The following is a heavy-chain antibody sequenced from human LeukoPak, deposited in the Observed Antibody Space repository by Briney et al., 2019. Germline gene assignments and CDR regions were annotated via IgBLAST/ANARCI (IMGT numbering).Heavy chain of an antibody. J-gene: IGHJ5*02. CDR3: ARVEVYCSSTSCYLGYNWFDP. CDR1: GYTFTGYY. CDR2: INPNSGGT. Sequence: EASVKVSCKASGYTFTGYYMHWVRQAPGQGLEWMGWINPNSGGTNYAQKFQGWVTMTRDTSISTAYMELSRLRSDDTAVYYCARVEVYCSSTSCYLGYNWFDPWGQGTLVTVSS. V-gene: IGHV1-2*04. D-gene: IGHD2-2*01.